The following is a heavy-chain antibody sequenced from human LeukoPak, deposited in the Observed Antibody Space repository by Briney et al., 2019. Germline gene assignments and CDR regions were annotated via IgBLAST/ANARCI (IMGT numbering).Heavy chain of an antibody. Sequence: SETLSLTCIVSGDSISFYYWSWIRQPPGKGLEWIGYIYDSGNTHYNPSLKSRVTISLDTLKNQFFLKVNSVTAADTAVYYCARLVDSSGWYYFDYWGQGTLVTVSS. J-gene: IGHJ4*02. V-gene: IGHV4-59*01. CDR2: IYDSGNT. D-gene: IGHD6-19*01. CDR1: GDSISFYY. CDR3: ARLVDSSGWYYFDY.